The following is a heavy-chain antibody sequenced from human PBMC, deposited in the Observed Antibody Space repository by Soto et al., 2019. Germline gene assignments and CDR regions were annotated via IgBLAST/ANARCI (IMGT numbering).Heavy chain of an antibody. CDR3: VHRRDYGKGFAFDV. CDR1: GFSFSSYP. Sequence: QPGGSLRLSCAASGFSFSSYPMTWVRQAPGKGLEWVSSISAGGYSTYYEDSVKGRFTVSRDNSKNTLYLQMNSLTVDDTAVYFCVHRRDYGKGFAFDVWGLGTMVTVSS. J-gene: IGHJ3*01. V-gene: IGHV3-23*01. CDR2: ISAGGYST. D-gene: IGHD3-16*01.